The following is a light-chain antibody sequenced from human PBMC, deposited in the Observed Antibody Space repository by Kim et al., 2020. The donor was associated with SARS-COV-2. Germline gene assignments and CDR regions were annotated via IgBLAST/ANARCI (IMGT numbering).Light chain of an antibody. V-gene: IGLV7-43*01. J-gene: IGLJ2*01. CDR2: SAT. Sequence: PGGTVTLTCASSTGAVTSGFYPTWFHQKPGQAPRPLMYSATIRHSWTPARFSGSLRGDKAALTLAGVQPEDEADYYCLLYYGDTVIFGGGTQLTVL. CDR1: TGAVTSGFY. CDR3: LLYYGDTVI.